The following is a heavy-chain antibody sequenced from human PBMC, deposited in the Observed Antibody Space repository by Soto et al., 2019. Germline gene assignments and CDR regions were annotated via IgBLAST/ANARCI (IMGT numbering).Heavy chain of an antibody. CDR2: INNDESST. CDR3: ARTSRFDS. CDR1: RFTFSSYW. J-gene: IGHJ4*02. Sequence: PGGSLRLSCAASRFTFSSYWMHWVRQAPGKGLVWVSRINNDESSTNYADSVKGRFTISRDNAKNTLYLQMNSLRAEDTAVYYCARTSRFDSWGQGTLVTVSS. V-gene: IGHV3-74*01.